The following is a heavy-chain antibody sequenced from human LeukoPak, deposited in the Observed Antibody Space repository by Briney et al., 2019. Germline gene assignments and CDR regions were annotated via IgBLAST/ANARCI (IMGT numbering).Heavy chain of an antibody. CDR3: AKEPYDSSGYEYYFDY. Sequence: QPGGSLRLSCAASGFTFSSYAMSWVRQAPGKGLEWVSDISGSGGSTYYADSVKGRFTISIDNSKNTLYLQMNSLRAEDTAVYYCAKEPYDSSGYEYYFDYWGQGTLVTVSS. CDR1: GFTFSSYA. CDR2: ISGSGGST. J-gene: IGHJ4*02. V-gene: IGHV3-23*01. D-gene: IGHD3-22*01.